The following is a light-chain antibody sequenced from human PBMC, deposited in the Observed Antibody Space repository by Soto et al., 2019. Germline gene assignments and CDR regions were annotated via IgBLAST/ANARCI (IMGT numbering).Light chain of an antibody. CDR3: CSYAATYVYV. V-gene: IGLV2-11*01. CDR2: DVT. CDR1: SSDVGGYDF. J-gene: IGLJ1*01. Sequence: QSALTQPRSVSGSPGQSVTVSCTGTSSDVGGYDFVSWYQQHPGKAPKLMIYDVTKRPSGVPDRFSGSKSGNTASLTISGLQAEDEAVYFCCSYAATYVYVFGTGTKLTV.